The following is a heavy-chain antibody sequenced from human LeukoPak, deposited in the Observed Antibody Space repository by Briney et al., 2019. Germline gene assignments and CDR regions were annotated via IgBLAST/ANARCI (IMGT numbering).Heavy chain of an antibody. D-gene: IGHD3-10*01. CDR2: IYSGGAT. J-gene: IGHJ4*02. V-gene: IGHV3-66*01. CDR1: GITVSTNY. CDR3: ARSLWFGELWGPFDY. Sequence: PGGSLRLSCAASGITVSTNYMSWVRQAPGKGLEWVSIIYSGGATYYADSVKGRFTISRENSKNTLWLQMNSLRAEDTAVYYCARSLWFGELWGPFDYWGQGTLVTVSS.